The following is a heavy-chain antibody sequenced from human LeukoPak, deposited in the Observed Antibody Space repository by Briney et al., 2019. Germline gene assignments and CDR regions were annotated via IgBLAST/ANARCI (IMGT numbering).Heavy chain of an antibody. Sequence: GGSLRLSCAASGFTFSNYWMHWVRQAPGKGLVWVAIISYDGSKKYYADSVKGRFTISRDNSKNTLFLQMNSLRAEDTAFYYCARERYYDSGGYYYLDVWGKGTTVTVSS. CDR3: ARERYYDSGGYYYLDV. CDR1: GFTFSNYW. CDR2: ISYDGSKK. J-gene: IGHJ6*03. V-gene: IGHV3-30*03. D-gene: IGHD3-22*01.